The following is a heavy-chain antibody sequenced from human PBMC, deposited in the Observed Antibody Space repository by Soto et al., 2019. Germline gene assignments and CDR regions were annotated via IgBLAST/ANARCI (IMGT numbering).Heavy chain of an antibody. CDR2: INSDGSST. Sequence: EVQLVESGGGLVQPGGSLRLSCAASGFIFSNSWMHWVRQAPGKGLVWVSRINSDGSSTDYADSVKGRFTISRDNAKXXXXXXXXXXXXXXXXXXXXXXXXXXXXNSAYYYYNMDVWGKGTTVTVSS. J-gene: IGHJ6*03. CDR1: GFIFSNSW. CDR3: XXXXXXXXNSAYYYYNMDV. D-gene: IGHD2-21*01. V-gene: IGHV3-74*01.